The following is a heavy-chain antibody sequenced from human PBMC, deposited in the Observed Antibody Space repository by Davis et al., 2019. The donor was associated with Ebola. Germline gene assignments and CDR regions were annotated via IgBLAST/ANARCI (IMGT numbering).Heavy chain of an antibody. CDR3: AREQHSSSWSYYWYFDL. D-gene: IGHD6-13*01. J-gene: IGHJ2*01. Sequence: PSETLSLTCTVSGGSISSGGYYWSWIRQHPGKGLEWVANIKQDGSEKYYVDSVKGRFTISRDNAKNSLYLQMNSLRAEDTAVYYCAREQHSSSWSYYWYFDLWGRGTLVTVSS. CDR1: GGSISSGGYY. V-gene: IGHV3-7*01. CDR2: IKQDGSEK.